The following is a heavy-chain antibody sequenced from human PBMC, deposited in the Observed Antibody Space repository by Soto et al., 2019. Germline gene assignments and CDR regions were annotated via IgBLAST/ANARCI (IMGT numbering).Heavy chain of an antibody. J-gene: IGHJ4*02. CDR1: GGSMRSYY. Sequence: QVQLQESGPGLVKPSETLSLTCTVSGGSMRSYYWTWIPQPPGKGLEWLGCISYTGNTKYNPSLKSRLTTSGDSSNNPFSLRLNSVTAADTALYYCARDRDYGDYDSWGQGTLVTVSS. CDR2: ISYTGNT. V-gene: IGHV4-59*01. CDR3: ARDRDYGDYDS. D-gene: IGHD4-17*01.